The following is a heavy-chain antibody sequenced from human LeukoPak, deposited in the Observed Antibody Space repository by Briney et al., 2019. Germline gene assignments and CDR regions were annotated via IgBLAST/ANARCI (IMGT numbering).Heavy chain of an antibody. D-gene: IGHD3-9*01. J-gene: IGHJ6*03. CDR3: ARLFPQPRYFDWLLPPVYYYYMDV. CDR1: GFTFSSYG. Sequence: PGGSLRLSCGASGFTFSSYGMHWVRQAPGKGLEWVAFIRYDGSQKYYADSVKGRFTISRDNSKNTLHLQMNSLRAEDTAVYYCARLFPQPRYFDWLLPPVYYYYMDVWGKGTTVTISS. CDR2: IRYDGSQK. V-gene: IGHV3-30*02.